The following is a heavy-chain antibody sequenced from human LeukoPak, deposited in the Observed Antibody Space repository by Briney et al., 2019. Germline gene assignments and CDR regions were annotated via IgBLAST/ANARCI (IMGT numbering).Heavy chain of an antibody. CDR2: ISNDGSRK. CDR3: ARDRAWNYFDY. J-gene: IGHJ4*02. D-gene: IGHD3-3*01. Sequence: GGSLRLSCAPSGFTFSRHGMHWVRQVPGKGLEWVAIISNDGSRKYYAHSVEGRFTISRDNSKNTLYLQMDSLRAEDTAVYYCARDRAWNYFDYWGQGTLVTVSS. V-gene: IGHV3-30*03. CDR1: GFTFSRHG.